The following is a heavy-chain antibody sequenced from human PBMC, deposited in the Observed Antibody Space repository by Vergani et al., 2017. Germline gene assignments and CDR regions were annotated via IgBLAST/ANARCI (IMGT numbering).Heavy chain of an antibody. CDR1: GYTFTGYY. CDR3: ARIAETGSRLDAFDI. Sequence: QVQLVQSGAEVKKPGASVKVSCKASGYTFTGYYMHWVRQAPGQGLEGMGWINPNSGGTNYAQKFQGGVTMTRDTSLSTAYMELSRLRSDDTAVYYWARIAETGSRLDAFDIWGQGTMVTVSS. V-gene: IGHV1-2*02. CDR2: INPNSGGT. D-gene: IGHD1-1*01. J-gene: IGHJ3*02.